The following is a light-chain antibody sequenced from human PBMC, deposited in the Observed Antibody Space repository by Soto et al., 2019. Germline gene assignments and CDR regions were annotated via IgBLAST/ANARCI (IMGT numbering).Light chain of an antibody. V-gene: IGKV1-5*03. Sequence: DIQITHSPSSLSASVLYRVTITCRASQSISSYLNWYQQKPGKAPKLLIYKASTLKSGVPSRFSGSGSGTEFTLTISSLQPDDFATYYCQHYNSYSEAFGQGTKVDIK. CDR1: QSISSY. J-gene: IGKJ1*01. CDR3: QHYNSYSEA. CDR2: KAS.